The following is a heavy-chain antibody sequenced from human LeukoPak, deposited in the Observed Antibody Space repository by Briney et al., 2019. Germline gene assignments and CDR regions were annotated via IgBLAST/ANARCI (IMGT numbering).Heavy chain of an antibody. D-gene: IGHD3-22*01. CDR3: ASHYLYYYDSSGYFSY. CDR1: GFIFSNYG. J-gene: IGHJ4*02. Sequence: GGSLRLSCAASGFIFSNYGMHWVRQAPGKGLEWVAFIRYDGSNEYYADSVSGRFTISRDSSKNTLYLQMNSLRAEDTAVYYCASHYLYYYDSSGYFSYWGQGTLVTVSS. V-gene: IGHV3-30*02. CDR2: IRYDGSNE.